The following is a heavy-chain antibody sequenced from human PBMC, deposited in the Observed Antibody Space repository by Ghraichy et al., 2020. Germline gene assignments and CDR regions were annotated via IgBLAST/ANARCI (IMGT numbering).Heavy chain of an antibody. CDR3: ARDLGGITIFGVVIRNPYYYYGMDV. CDR2: ISAYNGNT. D-gene: IGHD3-3*01. Sequence: ASVKVSCKASGYTFTSYGISWVRQAPGQGLEWMGWISAYNGNTNYAQKLQGRVTMTTDTSTSTAYMELRSLRSDDTAVYYCARDLGGITIFGVVIRNPYYYYGMDVWGQGTTVTVSS. CDR1: GYTFTSYG. V-gene: IGHV1-18*04. J-gene: IGHJ6*02.